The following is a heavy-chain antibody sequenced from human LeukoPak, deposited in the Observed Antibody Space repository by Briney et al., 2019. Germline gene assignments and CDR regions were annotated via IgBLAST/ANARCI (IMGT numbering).Heavy chain of an antibody. J-gene: IGHJ4*02. V-gene: IGHV6-1*01. CDR3: AREGGGDYGDYVYYFDY. CDR1: GDSVSSNSAA. Sequence: SQTLSLTCAISGDSVSSNSAAWNWIRQSPSRGLEWLGRTYYRSKWYNDYAVSVKSRITINPDTSKNQFSRQLNSVTPEDTAGYYCAREGGGDYGDYVYYFDYWGQGTLVTVSS. D-gene: IGHD4-17*01. CDR2: TYYRSKWYN.